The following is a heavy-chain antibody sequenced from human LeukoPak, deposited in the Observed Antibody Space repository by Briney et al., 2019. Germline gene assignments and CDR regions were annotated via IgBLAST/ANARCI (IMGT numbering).Heavy chain of an antibody. J-gene: IGHJ4*02. CDR2: ISGSGGST. D-gene: IGHD4-23*01. CDR3: AKIKYGGRGPNCFDY. V-gene: IGHV3-23*01. CDR1: GFTFSSYA. Sequence: GGSLRLSCAASGFTFSSYAVSWVRQAPGKGLEWVSEISGSGGSTYYADSVKGRFTISRDNSKNTLYLQMNSLRAEDTAVYYCAKIKYGGRGPNCFDYWGQGTLVTVSS.